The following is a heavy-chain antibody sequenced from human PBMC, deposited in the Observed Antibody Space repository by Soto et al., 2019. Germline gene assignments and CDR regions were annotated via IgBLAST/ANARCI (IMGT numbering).Heavy chain of an antibody. V-gene: IGHV1-46*01. D-gene: IGHD1-26*01. J-gene: IGHJ4*02. Sequence: QVQLVQSGAEVKKPGASVKVSCKASGYTFTSYYMHWVRQTPGQGLEWMGIINPSGGSTSYAQKFQGRVTMTRDTSTSTVYMQLSSLRSEDTAVYYCARVGEWELVDWGQGTLATVSS. CDR2: INPSGGST. CDR1: GYTFTSYY. CDR3: ARVGEWELVD.